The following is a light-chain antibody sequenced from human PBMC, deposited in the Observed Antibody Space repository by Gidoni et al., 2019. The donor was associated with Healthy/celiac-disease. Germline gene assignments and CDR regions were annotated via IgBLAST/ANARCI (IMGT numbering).Light chain of an antibody. CDR3: SAWDSSLSAHV. Sequence: QAGLTQQPSVSKGLRQTATLTCTGNSNNVGNQGAAWLQQHQGHPPKLLSYRNNNRPSGISERLSASRSGNTASLTITGLQPEDEADYYCSAWDSSLSAHVFGGGTKLTVL. CDR1: SNNVGNQG. V-gene: IGLV10-54*01. CDR2: RNN. J-gene: IGLJ3*02.